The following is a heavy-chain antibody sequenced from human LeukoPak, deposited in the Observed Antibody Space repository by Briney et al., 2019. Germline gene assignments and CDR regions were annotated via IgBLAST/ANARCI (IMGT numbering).Heavy chain of an antibody. CDR2: ISGSGGST. Sequence: GGSLRLSCAASGFTFTKYPMIWVRQAPGRGLTWVSGISGSGGSTYYADSVKGRFTISRDNPRSTLYLQMSSLRAEDTAVYYCARNLSGYAPFDCWGQGTLVTVSS. CDR1: GFTFTKYP. CDR3: ARNLSGYAPFDC. V-gene: IGHV3-23*01. J-gene: IGHJ4*02. D-gene: IGHD5-12*01.